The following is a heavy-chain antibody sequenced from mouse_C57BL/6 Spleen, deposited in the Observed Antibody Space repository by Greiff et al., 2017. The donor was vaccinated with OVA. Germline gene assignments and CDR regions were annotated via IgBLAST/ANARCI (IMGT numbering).Heavy chain of an antibody. CDR2: IDPSDSYT. Sequence: VQLQQPGAELVMPGASVKLSCKASGYTFTSYWMHWVKQRPGQGLEWIGEIDPSDSYTNYNQKFKGKSTLTVDKSSSTAYMQLSSLTSEDSAVYYCARESVITTVVEGAWFAYWGQGTLVTVSA. D-gene: IGHD1-1*01. CDR3: ARESVITTVVEGAWFAY. CDR1: GYTFTSYW. V-gene: IGHV1-69*01. J-gene: IGHJ3*01.